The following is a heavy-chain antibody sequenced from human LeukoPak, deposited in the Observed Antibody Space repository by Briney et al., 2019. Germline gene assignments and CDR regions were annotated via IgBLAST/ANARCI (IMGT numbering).Heavy chain of an antibody. CDR3: ARALLWFGEFGNWFDP. CDR2: IYYSGST. V-gene: IGHV4-59*08. CDR1: GGSISSYY. J-gene: IGHJ5*02. Sequence: SETLSLTCTVSGGSISSYYWSWIRQPPGKGLEWIGYIYYSGSTNYNPSLKSRVTISVDTSKSQFSLKLSSVTAADTAVYYCARALLWFGEFGNWFDPWGQGTLVTVSS. D-gene: IGHD3-10*01.